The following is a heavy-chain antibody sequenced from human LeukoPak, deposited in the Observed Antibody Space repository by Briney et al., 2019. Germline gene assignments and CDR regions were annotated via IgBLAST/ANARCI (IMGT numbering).Heavy chain of an antibody. CDR3: ARSDGRLQFWYFDL. CDR2: IKQDGSEK. J-gene: IGHJ2*01. V-gene: IGHV3-7*01. Sequence: TGGSLRLSCAASGFTFSSYWMSWVRQAPGKGLEWVANIKQDGSEKYYVDSVKGRFTISRDNAKNSLYLQMNSLRAEDTAVYYCARSDGRLQFWYFDLWGRGTLVTVSS. D-gene: IGHD5-24*01. CDR1: GFTFSSYW.